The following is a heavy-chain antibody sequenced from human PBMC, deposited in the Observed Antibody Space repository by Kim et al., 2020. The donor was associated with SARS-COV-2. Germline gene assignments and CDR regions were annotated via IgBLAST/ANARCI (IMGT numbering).Heavy chain of an antibody. CDR3: AKVFSGYENYYYYGMDV. D-gene: IGHD5-12*01. Sequence: GGSLRLSCAASGFTFSSYGMHWVRQAPGKGLEWVAVISYDGSNKYYADSVKGRFTISRDNSKNTLYLQMNSLRAEDTAVYYCAKVFSGYENYYYYGMDVWGQGTTDTVSS. V-gene: IGHV3-30*18. J-gene: IGHJ6*02. CDR2: ISYDGSNK. CDR1: GFTFSSYG.